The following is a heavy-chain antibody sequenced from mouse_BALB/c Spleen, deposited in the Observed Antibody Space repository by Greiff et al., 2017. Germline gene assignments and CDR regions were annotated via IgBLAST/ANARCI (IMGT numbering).Heavy chain of an antibody. J-gene: IGHJ4*01. CDR1: GFNIQDYY. CDR3: ARRSGYYYAMDY. Sequence: SGAELVRSGASVKLSCTASGFNIQDYYMHWVKQRPEQGLEWIGWIDPENGDTEYAPKFQGKATMTADTSSNTAYLQLSSLTSEDTAVYYCARRSGYYYAMDYWGQGTSVTVSS. V-gene: IGHV14-4*02. D-gene: IGHD2-2*01. CDR2: IDPENGDT.